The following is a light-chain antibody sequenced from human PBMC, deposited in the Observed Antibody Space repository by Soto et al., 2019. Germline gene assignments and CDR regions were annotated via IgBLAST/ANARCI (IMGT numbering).Light chain of an antibody. CDR3: QQYNNWPPIT. CDR2: GAS. V-gene: IGKV3-15*01. Sequence: EIVMTQSPATLSVSPGERATLSCRASQSVSSNLAWYQQKPGQAPRLLIYGASTRATGIPARFSGSGSGTEFPLTISRLPFEDFAVYYCQQYNNWPPITFGQGTRLEIK. J-gene: IGKJ5*01. CDR1: QSVSSN.